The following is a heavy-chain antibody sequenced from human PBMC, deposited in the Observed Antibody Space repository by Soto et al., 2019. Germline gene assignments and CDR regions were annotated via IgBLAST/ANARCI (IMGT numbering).Heavy chain of an antibody. Sequence: SVKVSCKASGGTFSSYGITWVRQVPGQGLEWMGGTIPIFGTANYAQQFQGRVTITADESTSTAYMELSSLRSEDTAVYYCARDLLVATGTTNNWFDHWGQGTLVTVSS. CDR1: GGTFSSYG. CDR2: TIPIFGTA. D-gene: IGHD6-13*01. CDR3: ARDLLVATGTTNNWFDH. V-gene: IGHV1-69*13. J-gene: IGHJ5*02.